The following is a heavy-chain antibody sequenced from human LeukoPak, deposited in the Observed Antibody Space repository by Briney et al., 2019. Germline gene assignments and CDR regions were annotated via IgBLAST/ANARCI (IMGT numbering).Heavy chain of an antibody. Sequence: GGSLRLSCAASGFAFSSYWMSWVRQAPGKGLEWVANIKQDGSEKYYVDSVKGRFTISRDNAKNSLYLQMNSLRAEDTAVYYCARDGPSSLVADTYYGMDVWGQGTTVTVSS. V-gene: IGHV3-7*01. CDR2: IKQDGSEK. J-gene: IGHJ6*02. CDR3: ARDGPSSLVADTYYGMDV. D-gene: IGHD2-15*01. CDR1: GFAFSSYW.